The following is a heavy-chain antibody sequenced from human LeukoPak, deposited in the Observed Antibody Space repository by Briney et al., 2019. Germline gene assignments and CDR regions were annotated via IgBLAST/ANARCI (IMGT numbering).Heavy chain of an antibody. J-gene: IGHJ4*02. V-gene: IGHV3-23*01. CDR2: ISGSGGST. D-gene: IGHD3-16*02. CDR3: AKDINDYVWGSYRPRTYFDY. Sequence: GGSLRLSCAASGFTFSSYGMSWVRQAPGKGLEWVSAISGSGGSTYYADSVKGRFTISRDNSKNTLYLQMNSLRAEDTAVYYCAKDINDYVWGSYRPRTYFDYWGQGTLVTVSS. CDR1: GFTFSSYG.